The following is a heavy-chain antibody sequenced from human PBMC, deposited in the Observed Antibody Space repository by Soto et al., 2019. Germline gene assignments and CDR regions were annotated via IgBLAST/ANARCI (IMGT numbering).Heavy chain of an antibody. V-gene: IGHV4-59*01. Sequence: SETLSLTCTVSGGSISSYYWSWIRQPPGKGLEWIGYIYYSGSTNYNPSLKSRVTISVDTSKNQFSLKLSSVTAADTAVYYCARVSFVGSAFDYWGQGTLVTVSS. CDR2: IYYSGST. CDR3: ARVSFVGSAFDY. D-gene: IGHD3-10*01. J-gene: IGHJ4*02. CDR1: GGSISSYY.